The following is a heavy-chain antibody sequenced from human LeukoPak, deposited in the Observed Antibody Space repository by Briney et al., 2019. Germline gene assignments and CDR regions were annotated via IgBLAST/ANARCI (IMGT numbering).Heavy chain of an antibody. Sequence: GGSLRLSCAASGFTSSGYEMNWVRQAPGKGLKGFSAISGSGGSTYYADSVKGRFTISRDNSKNTLYLQMNSLRAEDTAVYYCAKPGYYYDSSGYYPYWGQGTLVTVSS. CDR3: AKPGYYYDSSGYYPY. D-gene: IGHD3-22*01. J-gene: IGHJ4*02. CDR2: ISGSGGST. V-gene: IGHV3-23*01. CDR1: GFTSSGYE.